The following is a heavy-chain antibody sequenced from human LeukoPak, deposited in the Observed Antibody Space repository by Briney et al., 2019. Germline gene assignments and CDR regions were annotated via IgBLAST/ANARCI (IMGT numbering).Heavy chain of an antibody. Sequence: ASVKVSCKASGYTFTSYGISWVRQAPGQGLEWMGWISAYNGNTNYAQKLQGRVTMTTDTSTSTAYMELRSLRSDDTAVYYCARDRSQGYFDWLLSNTNAFDIWGQGTMVTVSS. CDR3: ARDRSQGYFDWLLSNTNAFDI. D-gene: IGHD3-9*01. CDR1: GYTFTSYG. V-gene: IGHV1-18*01. CDR2: ISAYNGNT. J-gene: IGHJ3*02.